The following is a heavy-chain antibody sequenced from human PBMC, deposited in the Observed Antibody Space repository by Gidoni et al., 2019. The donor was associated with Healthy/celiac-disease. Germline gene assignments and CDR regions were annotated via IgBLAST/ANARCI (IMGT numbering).Heavy chain of an antibody. V-gene: IGHV3-15*07. D-gene: IGHD2-15*01. Sequence: EVQLVESGGGLVKPGGSLRLSCAASGFTFSNAWMNWVRQAPGKGREWVGRIKSKTDGGTTDYAAPVKGRFTISRDDSKNTLYLQMNSLKTEDTAVYYCTTAPGWCSGGSCYSLFCWGQGTLVTVSS. CDR3: TTAPGWCSGGSCYSLFC. J-gene: IGHJ4*02. CDR2: IKSKTDGGTT. CDR1: GFTFSNAW.